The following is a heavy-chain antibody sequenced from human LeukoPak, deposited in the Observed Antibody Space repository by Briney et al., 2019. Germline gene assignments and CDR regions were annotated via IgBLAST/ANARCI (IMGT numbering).Heavy chain of an antibody. CDR3: ARYYDFWSGDAFGI. CDR1: GGTFSSYA. V-gene: IGHV1-69*13. J-gene: IGHJ3*02. CDR2: IIPIFGTA. D-gene: IGHD3-3*01. Sequence: SVKVSCKASGGTFSSYAISWVRQAPGQGLEWMGGIIPIFGTANYAQKFQGRVTITADESTSTAYMELSSLRSEDTAVYYCARYYDFWSGDAFGIWGQGTMVTVSS.